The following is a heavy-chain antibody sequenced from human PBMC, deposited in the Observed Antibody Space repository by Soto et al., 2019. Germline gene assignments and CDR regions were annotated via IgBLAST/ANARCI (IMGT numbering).Heavy chain of an antibody. J-gene: IGHJ5*02. Sequence: PGGSLRLSCAASGFTFSDYDMSWIRQAPGKGLEWLAYISVDANAIFYADSVNGRFTISRDNAKNSLFLQMDDLRVEDTGMFFCARGAEMSTLTKWFDPWGQGTLVTVSS. CDR1: GFTFSDYD. CDR3: ARGAEMSTLTKWFDP. V-gene: IGHV3-11*01. CDR2: ISVDANAI. D-gene: IGHD1-1*01.